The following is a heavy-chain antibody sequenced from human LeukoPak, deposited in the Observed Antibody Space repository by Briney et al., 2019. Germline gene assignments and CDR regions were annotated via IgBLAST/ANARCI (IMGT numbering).Heavy chain of an antibody. CDR1: GFTFSSYD. Sequence: QPGGSLRLSCAASGFTFSSYDMHWVRQATGKGLEWVSVIYSGGSTYYADSVKGRFTISRDNSKNTLYLRMNSLRAEDTAVYYCARDRGSGWYYFDYWGQGTLVTASS. CDR2: IYSGGST. CDR3: ARDRGSGWYYFDY. J-gene: IGHJ4*02. D-gene: IGHD6-19*01. V-gene: IGHV3-53*01.